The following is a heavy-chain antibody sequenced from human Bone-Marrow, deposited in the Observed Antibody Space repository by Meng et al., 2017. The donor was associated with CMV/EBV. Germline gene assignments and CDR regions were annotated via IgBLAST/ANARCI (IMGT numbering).Heavy chain of an antibody. V-gene: IGHV4-59*01. D-gene: IGHD3-22*01. J-gene: IGHJ4*02. CDR3: ARALDSSGSLFDY. Sequence: SETLSLSCSVSDDSISSYYWSWIRQPPGKGLEWIGYIYYSGSTNYNPSLKSRVTISVDTSKNQFSLKLSSVTAADTAVYYCARALDSSGSLFDYWGQGTLVTVSS. CDR1: DDSISSYY. CDR2: IYYSGST.